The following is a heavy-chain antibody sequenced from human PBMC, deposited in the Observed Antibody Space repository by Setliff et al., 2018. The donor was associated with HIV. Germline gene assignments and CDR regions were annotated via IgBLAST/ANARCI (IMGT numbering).Heavy chain of an antibody. CDR1: GYTFTSYG. V-gene: IGHV1-18*01. CDR3: ARDPSSGIYYDSSGQYFQN. CDR2: ISAYNGNT. D-gene: IGHD3-22*01. Sequence: ASVKVSCKASGYTFTSYGISWVRQAPGQGLEWTGWISAYNGNTNYAQKFQGRVSMTIDTSTSTAYMGLRSLRPDDTAVYFCARDPSSGIYYDSSGQYFQNWGQGTLVTVSS. J-gene: IGHJ1*01.